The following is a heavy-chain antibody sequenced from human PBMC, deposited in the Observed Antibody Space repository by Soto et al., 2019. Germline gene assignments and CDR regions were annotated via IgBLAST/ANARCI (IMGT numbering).Heavy chain of an antibody. J-gene: IGHJ4*02. V-gene: IGHV4-59*06. Sequence: PSETLSLTCTVSGGSISSYYWSWIRQPPGKGLEWIGYIYHSGSTYYNPSLKSRVTISVDTSKNQFSLKLSSVTAADTAVYYCAAGGGLPRYYWGQGTLVTVSS. CDR1: GGSISSYY. CDR2: IYHSGST. D-gene: IGHD5-12*01. CDR3: AAGGGLPRYY.